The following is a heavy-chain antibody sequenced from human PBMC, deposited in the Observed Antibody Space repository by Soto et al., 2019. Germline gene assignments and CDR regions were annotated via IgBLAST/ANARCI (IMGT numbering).Heavy chain of an antibody. D-gene: IGHD4-17*01. Sequence: SETLSLTCVVSNDSIISNYYWGWIRQPPGRGLEWIGIIYQSGSAFYNPSPKSRVTMSIDMSEDQFSLRLTSVTAADTAVYYCTRERYGDYAVDSWGQGTLVTVYS. CDR3: TRERYGDYAVDS. V-gene: IGHV4-38-2*02. CDR2: IYQSGSA. CDR1: NDSIISNYY. J-gene: IGHJ4*02.